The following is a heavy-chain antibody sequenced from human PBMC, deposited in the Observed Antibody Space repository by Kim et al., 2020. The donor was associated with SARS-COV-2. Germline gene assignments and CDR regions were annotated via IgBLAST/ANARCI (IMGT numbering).Heavy chain of an antibody. CDR3: ARDIPLPDSFDV. V-gene: IGHV3-53*01. CDR2: T. D-gene: IGHD2-21*01. J-gene: IGHJ3*01. Sequence: TYYADSVKCRFTISRDNSENTVYLQMDSLRAGDTAVYYCARDIPLPDSFDVWGQGTMVNVSS.